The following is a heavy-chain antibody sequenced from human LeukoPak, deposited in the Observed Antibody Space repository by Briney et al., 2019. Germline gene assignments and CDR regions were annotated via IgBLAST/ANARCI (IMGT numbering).Heavy chain of an antibody. Sequence: GGSLRLSCAAYGFTFSNYGMHWVRQAPGKGLEWVAVISSEGSVEYYADSVKGRFTMRRDNSKNTLYAQINHLRPEDTALYYCTKEGQTPYTSKFSFDYWGQGALVTASS. D-gene: IGHD6-13*01. CDR2: ISSEGSVE. CDR3: TKEGQTPYTSKFSFDY. V-gene: IGHV3-30*18. J-gene: IGHJ4*02. CDR1: GFTFSNYG.